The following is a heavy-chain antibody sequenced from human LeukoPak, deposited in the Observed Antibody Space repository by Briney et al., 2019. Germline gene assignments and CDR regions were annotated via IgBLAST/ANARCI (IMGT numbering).Heavy chain of an antibody. Sequence: SGGSLRLSCAASGFTFSSYWMHWVRQAPGKGLVWVSRINSDGSSTSYADSVKGRFTISRDNAKSTLYLQMNSLRAEDTAVYYCARGGSSGWYLFDYWGQGTLVTVSS. V-gene: IGHV3-74*01. CDR2: INSDGSST. CDR3: ARGGSSGWYLFDY. D-gene: IGHD6-19*01. CDR1: GFTFSSYW. J-gene: IGHJ4*02.